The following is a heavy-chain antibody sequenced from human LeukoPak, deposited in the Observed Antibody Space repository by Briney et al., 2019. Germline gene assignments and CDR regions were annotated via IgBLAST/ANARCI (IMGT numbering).Heavy chain of an antibody. CDR2: IHTSWSN. CDR3: ARLSAAVHLGAFDL. V-gene: IGHV4-4*09. CDR1: GVSISPYY. D-gene: IGHD3-3*01. J-gene: IGHJ3*01. Sequence: PSETLSLTCAVSGVSISPYYWAWIRQPPGKGLEWIGYIHTSWSNNQYPSLKSRVTISVDKSKNHFSLRLTSVTAADTAVYYCARLSAAVHLGAFDLWGQGTMVTVSS.